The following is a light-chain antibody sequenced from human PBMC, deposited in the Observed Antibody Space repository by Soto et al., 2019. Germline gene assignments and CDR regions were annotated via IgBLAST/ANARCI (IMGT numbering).Light chain of an antibody. CDR2: DDD. J-gene: IGLJ2*01. Sequence: QSVLTQPPSVSAAPGQRVTISCSGSSSNIGNNYVFWYQQLPGTAPKLLIYDDDMRPSGVTDRCSGSKSGTSATLGISGLQSEDEADYYCATWDRSLSVEVFGGGTKLTVL. CDR1: SSNIGNNY. V-gene: IGLV1-51*01. CDR3: ATWDRSLSVEV.